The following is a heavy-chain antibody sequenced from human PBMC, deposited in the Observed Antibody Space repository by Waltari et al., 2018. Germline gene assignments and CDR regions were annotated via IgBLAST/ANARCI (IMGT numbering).Heavy chain of an antibody. D-gene: IGHD2-2*01. Sequence: QVQLQESGQGLVKPSGTLSLTCAVSGDSISGNYWWSWVRQSTEKGLEWIGQVHHSGKTHYNPSLQSRVAISVDKPKNQFSLNLNSVTAADTAIYYCAGDRAIGLFFDYWGRGTLVTVSS. CDR2: VHHSGKT. J-gene: IGHJ4*02. CDR3: AGDRAIGLFFDY. CDR1: GDSISGNYW. V-gene: IGHV4-4*02.